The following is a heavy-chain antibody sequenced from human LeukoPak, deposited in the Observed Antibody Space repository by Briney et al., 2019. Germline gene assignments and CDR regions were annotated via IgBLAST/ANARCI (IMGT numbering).Heavy chain of an antibody. Sequence: GGSLRLSCAASGFTFSSYWMSWVRQAPGKGLEWVANIKQDGSEKYYVDSVKGRFTISRDNAKNSLYLQMNSLRAEDTAVYYCARDKVVGATYLDYWGQGTLVTVSS. CDR1: GFTFSSYW. CDR3: ARDKVVGATYLDY. V-gene: IGHV3-7*01. D-gene: IGHD1-26*01. CDR2: IKQDGSEK. J-gene: IGHJ4*02.